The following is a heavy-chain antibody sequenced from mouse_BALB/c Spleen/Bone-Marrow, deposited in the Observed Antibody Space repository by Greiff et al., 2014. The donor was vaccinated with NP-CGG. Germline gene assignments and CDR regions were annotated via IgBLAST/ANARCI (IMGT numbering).Heavy chain of an antibody. V-gene: IGHV1-14*01. Sequence: EVQLQQSGPELVKPGTSVKMSCKASGYTFTSYVIHWVKQKPGQGLEWIGYISPFNDGTKYNEKFKDKATLTSDKSSNTAYMELSSLTSEDSAVYYCARTGNYYGSSFDYWGQGTTLTVSS. CDR1: GYTFTSYV. D-gene: IGHD1-1*01. J-gene: IGHJ2*01. CDR3: ARTGNYYGSSFDY. CDR2: ISPFNDGT.